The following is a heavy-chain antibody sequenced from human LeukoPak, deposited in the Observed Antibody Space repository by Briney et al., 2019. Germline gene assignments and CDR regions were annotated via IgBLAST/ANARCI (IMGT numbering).Heavy chain of an antibody. CDR3: ATDGAGFDT. V-gene: IGHV3-21*05. J-gene: IGHJ5*02. CDR2: INDVSGDI. Sequence: PGGSLRLSCAASEFTFSLYAMNWVRQAPGKGLEWVSYINDVSGDIHYADSAKGRFTISRDNAKKSLYLEMNNLRAEDTAVYYCATDGAGFDTWGQGVLVTVSS. CDR1: EFTFSLYA.